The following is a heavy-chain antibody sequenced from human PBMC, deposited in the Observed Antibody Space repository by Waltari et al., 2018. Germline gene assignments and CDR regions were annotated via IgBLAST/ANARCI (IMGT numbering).Heavy chain of an antibody. CDR3: ASGHYYDSSGYRRAFDI. CDR2: IYYSGST. J-gene: IGHJ3*02. V-gene: IGHV4-39*01. Sequence: QLQLQESGPGLVKPSETLSLTCTVSGGSISSSSYYWGWIRQPTGKGLEWIGSIYYSGSTYYNPSLKSRVTISVDTSKNQFSLKLSSVTAADTAVYYCASGHYYDSSGYRRAFDIWGQGTMVTVSS. D-gene: IGHD3-22*01. CDR1: GGSISSSSYY.